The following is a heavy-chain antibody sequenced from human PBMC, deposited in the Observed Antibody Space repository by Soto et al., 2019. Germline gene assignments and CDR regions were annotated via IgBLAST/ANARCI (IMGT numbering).Heavy chain of an antibody. D-gene: IGHD3-22*01. V-gene: IGHV1-18*01. J-gene: IGHJ4*02. Sequence: QVQLVQSGAEVKNPGASVKVSCTASGHTFISYGINWVRQAPGQGLEWMGWINTYKGNTNYAQNLQGRVTMTTDTSTGKSYMELRSLTSDDTAVYYCARDYDDSAIVPGYWGQGTLVTVSS. CDR1: GHTFISYG. CDR3: ARDYDDSAIVPGY. CDR2: INTYKGNT.